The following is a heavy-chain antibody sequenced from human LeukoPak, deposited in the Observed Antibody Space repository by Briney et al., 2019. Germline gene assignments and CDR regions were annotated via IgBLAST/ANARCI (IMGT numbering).Heavy chain of an antibody. CDR1: GGSISSGDYY. CDR2: IYYSGST. D-gene: IGHD1-26*01. CDR3: AREAGWELQPKFDY. J-gene: IGHJ4*02. Sequence: SETLSLTCTVSGGSISSGDYYWSWIRQPPGKGLEWIGYIYYSGSTYYNPSLKSRVTMSVDTSKNQFSLKLSSVTAADTAVYYCAREAGWELQPKFDYWGQGTLVTVSS. V-gene: IGHV4-30-4*01.